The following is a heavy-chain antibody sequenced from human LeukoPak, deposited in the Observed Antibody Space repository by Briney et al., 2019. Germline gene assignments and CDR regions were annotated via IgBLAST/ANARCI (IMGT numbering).Heavy chain of an antibody. J-gene: IGHJ6*02. Sequence: PGGSLRLSCAASGFTFSTYSMNWVRQAPGKGLEGVSSISSSSSYLYYADSVKGRFTIARDNAKNSLYLQMNSLRAEDTAVYYCARAYGARYYYYGMDVWGQGTTVTVSS. D-gene: IGHD4/OR15-4a*01. CDR1: GFTFSTYS. V-gene: IGHV3-21*01. CDR3: ARAYGARYYYYGMDV. CDR2: ISSSSSYL.